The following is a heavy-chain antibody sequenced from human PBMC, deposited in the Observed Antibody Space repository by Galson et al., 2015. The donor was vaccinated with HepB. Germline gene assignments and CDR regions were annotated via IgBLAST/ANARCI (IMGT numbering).Heavy chain of an antibody. V-gene: IGHV3-21*01. CDR1: GFTFSSYS. CDR2: ISSSSSYI. CDR3: ARVNTKDYYGSGTYYGMDV. Sequence: SLRLSCAASGFTFSSYSMNWVRQAPGKGLEWVSSISSSSSYIYYADSVKGRFTISRDNAKNSLYLQMNSLRAEDTAVYYCARVNTKDYYGSGTYYGMDVWGQGTTVTVSS. D-gene: IGHD3-10*01. J-gene: IGHJ6*02.